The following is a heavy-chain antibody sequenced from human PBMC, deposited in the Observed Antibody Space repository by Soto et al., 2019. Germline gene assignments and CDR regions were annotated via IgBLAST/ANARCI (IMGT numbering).Heavy chain of an antibody. J-gene: IGHJ4*02. Sequence: ASVKVSCKASGYTFTSYAMHWVRQAPGQRLEWMGWINVGNGNTKYSQKFQGRVTITRDTSASTAYMELRSLRSDDTAVYYCARWPGEGRDLGYWGQGTLVTVSS. D-gene: IGHD1-26*01. CDR2: INVGNGNT. V-gene: IGHV1-3*01. CDR3: ARWPGEGRDLGY. CDR1: GYTFTSYA.